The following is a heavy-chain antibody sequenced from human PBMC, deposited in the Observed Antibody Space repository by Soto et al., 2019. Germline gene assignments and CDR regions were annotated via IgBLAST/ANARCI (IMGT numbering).Heavy chain of an antibody. D-gene: IGHD5-12*01. CDR3: ARDTTKYSGYDSAAFDI. Sequence: GGSLRLSCAASGFTVSSNYMNRVRQAPGKGLEWVSVIYSDSSTYYADSVKGRFTISRDNSKNTLYLQMNSLRAEDTAVYYCARDTTKYSGYDSAAFDIWGQRTMVTVSS. V-gene: IGHV3-66*01. CDR1: GFTVSSNY. CDR2: IYSDSST. J-gene: IGHJ3*02.